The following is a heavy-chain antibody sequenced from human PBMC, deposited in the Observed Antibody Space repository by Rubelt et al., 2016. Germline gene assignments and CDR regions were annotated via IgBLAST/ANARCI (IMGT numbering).Heavy chain of an antibody. CDR3: ARVWGYGGNFYYFDY. J-gene: IGHJ4*02. V-gene: IGHV4-61*02. Sequence: GSTNYNPPLKSRVTISVDTSKNQFSLKLSSVTAADTAVYYCARVWGYGGNFYYFDYWGQGTLVTVSS. CDR2: GST. D-gene: IGHD4-23*01.